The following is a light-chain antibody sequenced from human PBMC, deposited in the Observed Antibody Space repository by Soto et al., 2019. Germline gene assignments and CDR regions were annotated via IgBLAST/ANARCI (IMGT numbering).Light chain of an antibody. J-gene: IGKJ1*01. Sequence: EIVMTQSPATLSVSPGERATLSCRASQSVNSNLAWYQQKPGQTPRVLIYGASTRATGIPARFSGSGSGTEFTLTISSLQSEDFAVYYCQQYDNWPRTFGQGTKVEIK. CDR1: QSVNSN. CDR2: GAS. V-gene: IGKV3-15*01. CDR3: QQYDNWPRT.